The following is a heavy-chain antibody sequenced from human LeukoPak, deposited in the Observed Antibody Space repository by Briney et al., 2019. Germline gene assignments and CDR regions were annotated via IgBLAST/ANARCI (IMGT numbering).Heavy chain of an antibody. D-gene: IGHD3-16*02. Sequence: GGSLRLSYAASGFTFSNAWMSWVRQAPGKGLEWVGRIKSKTDGGTTDYAAPVKGRFTISRDDSKNTLYLQMNSLKTEDTAVYYCTTVSDYDYVWGSYRPEAWGQGTLVTVSS. CDR3: TTVSDYDYVWGSYRPEA. V-gene: IGHV3-15*01. CDR1: GFTFSNAW. J-gene: IGHJ5*02. CDR2: IKSKTDGGTT.